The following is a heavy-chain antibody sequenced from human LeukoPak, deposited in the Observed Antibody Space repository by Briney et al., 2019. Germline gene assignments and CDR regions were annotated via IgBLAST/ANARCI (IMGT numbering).Heavy chain of an antibody. CDR3: AAQDSSGYFNFDY. V-gene: IGHV4-61*02. CDR2: ICTSGST. D-gene: IGHD3-22*01. CDR1: GGSISSGSYY. Sequence: SQTLSLTCTVSGGSISSGSYYWSWIRQPAGKGLEWIGRICTSGSTNYNPSLKSRVTISVDTSKNQFSLKLSPVTAADTAVYYCAAQDSSGYFNFDYWGQGTLVTVSS. J-gene: IGHJ4*02.